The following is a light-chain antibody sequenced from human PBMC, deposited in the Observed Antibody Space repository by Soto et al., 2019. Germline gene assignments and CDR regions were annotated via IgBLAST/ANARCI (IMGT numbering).Light chain of an antibody. CDR1: SRDVGGYEY. V-gene: IGLV2-14*03. Sequence: QSVLSQPAAVSGTTGQSITISCAGSSRDVGGYEYVSWYKQHPGRDPKLIIYDVSNPPSGVSNRFSGAKSGNTASLTISGLQADDEADYYCYSYSTSGIHYVFGDGTKVTVL. CDR3: YSYSTSGIHYV. J-gene: IGLJ1*01. CDR2: DVS.